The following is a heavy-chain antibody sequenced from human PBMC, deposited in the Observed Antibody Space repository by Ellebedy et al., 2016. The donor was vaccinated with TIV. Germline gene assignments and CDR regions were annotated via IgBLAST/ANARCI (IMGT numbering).Heavy chain of an antibody. V-gene: IGHV4-31*02. CDR3: ARVVGNNWFDP. J-gene: IGHJ5*02. D-gene: IGHD2-21*01. CDR2: IYYTGDT. Sequence: WVRQAPGKGLEWIGYIYYTGDTYYSPSLRSRLTISVDTSKNQFSLKVTSLTAADTAVYYCARVVGNNWFDPWGQGTLVSVSS.